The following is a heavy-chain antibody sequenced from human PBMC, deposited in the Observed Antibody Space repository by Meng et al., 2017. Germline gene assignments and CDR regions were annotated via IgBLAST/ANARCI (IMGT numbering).Heavy chain of an antibody. J-gene: IGHJ4*02. CDR1: GGSVSSGSYY. Sequence: QGQLQGLGPGLVRPSQTLSLSRTVSGGSVSSGSYYWSWIRQPPGKGLEWIGYIYYSGSTNYNPSLKSRVTISVDTSKNQFSLKLSSVTAADTAVYYCARATGYYGSGAVDYWGQGTLVTVSS. D-gene: IGHD3-10*01. CDR2: IYYSGST. CDR3: ARATGYYGSGAVDY. V-gene: IGHV4-61*01.